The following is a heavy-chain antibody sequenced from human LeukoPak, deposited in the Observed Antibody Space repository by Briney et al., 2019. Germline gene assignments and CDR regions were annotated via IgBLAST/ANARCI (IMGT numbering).Heavy chain of an antibody. D-gene: IGHD3-3*01. V-gene: IGHV3-48*01. J-gene: IGHJ3*02. CDR1: GFTFSSYS. CDR2: ISSSSSTI. Sequence: PGGSLRLSCAASGFTFSSYSMNWVRQAPGKGLEWVSYISSSSSTIYYADSVKGRFTISRDNAKNSLYLQMNSLRAEDTAVYYCAKDGNYDFWRDDAFDIWGQGTMVTVSS. CDR3: AKDGNYDFWRDDAFDI.